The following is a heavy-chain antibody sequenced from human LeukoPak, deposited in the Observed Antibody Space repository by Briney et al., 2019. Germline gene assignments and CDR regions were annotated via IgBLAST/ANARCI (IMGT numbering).Heavy chain of an antibody. CDR1: GGSISSYY. J-gene: IGHJ6*03. CDR3: ARTTEGYAGGPGYSYYYYMDV. D-gene: IGHD5-12*01. Sequence: SETLSLTCTVSGGSISSYYWSWIRQPPGKGLEWIGYIHYSGSTHYNPSLKSRVTISVDTSKNQVSLKLRSVTAADTAVYYCARTTEGYAGGPGYSYYYYMDVWGKGTTVTISS. V-gene: IGHV4-59*01. CDR2: IHYSGST.